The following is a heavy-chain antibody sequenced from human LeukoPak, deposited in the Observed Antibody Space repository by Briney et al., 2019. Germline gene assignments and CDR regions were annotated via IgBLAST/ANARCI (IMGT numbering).Heavy chain of an antibody. Sequence: GGSLRLSCAASGFTFSDYYMSWLRQAPGKGLEWVSYISSSSSYTNYADSVKGRFTISRDNAKNSLYLQMNSLRAEDTAVYYCARGVYGDQYYFDYWGQGTLVTVSS. CDR2: ISSSSSYT. V-gene: IGHV3-11*03. J-gene: IGHJ4*02. CDR1: GFTFSDYY. CDR3: ARGVYGDQYYFDY. D-gene: IGHD4-17*01.